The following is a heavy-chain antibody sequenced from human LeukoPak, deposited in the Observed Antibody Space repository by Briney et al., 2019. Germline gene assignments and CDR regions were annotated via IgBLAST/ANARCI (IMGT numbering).Heavy chain of an antibody. J-gene: IGHJ3*02. CDR3: ANPMRGAFDI. V-gene: IGHV3-30-3*01. Sequence: GGSLRLSCAASGFTFSSYAMHWVRQAPGKGLEWVAVISYDGSNKYYADSVKGRFTISRDNSKNTLYLQMNSLRAEDTAVYYCANPMRGAFDIWGQGTMVTVSS. CDR2: ISYDGSNK. CDR1: GFTFSSYA.